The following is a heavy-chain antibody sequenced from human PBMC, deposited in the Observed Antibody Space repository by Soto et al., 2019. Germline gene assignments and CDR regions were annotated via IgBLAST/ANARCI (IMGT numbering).Heavy chain of an antibody. D-gene: IGHD1-26*01. CDR2: ISYDGSNK. V-gene: IGHV3-30*18. CDR1: GFTFSSYG. CDR3: ANQPSGSYLYYFDY. J-gene: IGHJ4*02. Sequence: QVQLVESGGGVVQPGRSLRLSCAASGFTFSSYGMHWVRQAPGKGLEWVAVISYDGSNKYYADSVKGRFTISRDNSKNTVYLKMHSLRAEDTAVYYCANQPSGSYLYYFDYWGQGTLVTVSS.